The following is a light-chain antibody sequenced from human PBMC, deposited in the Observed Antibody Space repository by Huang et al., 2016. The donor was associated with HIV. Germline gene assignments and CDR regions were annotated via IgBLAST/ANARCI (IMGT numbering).Light chain of an antibody. Sequence: DIVLTQSPATLSLSPGERGTLSCKASQSVGTVLAWFQQKPGHAPRLLITDASNRATGIPARVSGSGSGTDFTLTISSLEPEDFAVYYCQQRSKWPLTVGGGTKVEIK. CDR2: DAS. CDR3: QQRSKWPLT. CDR1: QSVGTV. J-gene: IGKJ4*01. V-gene: IGKV3-11*01.